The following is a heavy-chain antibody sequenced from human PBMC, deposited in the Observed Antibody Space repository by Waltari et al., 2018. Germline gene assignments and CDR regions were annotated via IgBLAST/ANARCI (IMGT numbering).Heavy chain of an antibody. D-gene: IGHD2-2*01. J-gene: IGHJ4*02. CDR1: GYSISSGYY. Sequence: QVQLQESGPGLVKPSETLSLTCTVSGYSISSGYYWGWIRQPPGKGLEWIGSIYNSGSTYYNPSLKSRVTISVDTSKNQFSLKLSSVTAADTAVYYCARACSSTSCYPYWGQGTLVTVSS. V-gene: IGHV4-38-2*02. CDR3: ARACSSTSCYPY. CDR2: IYNSGST.